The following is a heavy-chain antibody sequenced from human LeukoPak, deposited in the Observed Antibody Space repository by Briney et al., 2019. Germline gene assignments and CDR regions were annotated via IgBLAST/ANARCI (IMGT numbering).Heavy chain of an antibody. CDR3: ARDRTTRGNNYYDSSGYYRTDAFDI. Sequence: GGSLRLSCAASGFTFDDYGMSWVRQAPGKGLEWVSGINWNGGSTGYADSVKGRFTISRDNANNSLYLQMNSLRAEDTALYYCARDRTTRGNNYYDSSGYYRTDAFDIWGQGTMVTVSS. CDR1: GFTFDDYG. D-gene: IGHD3-22*01. J-gene: IGHJ3*02. CDR2: INWNGGST. V-gene: IGHV3-20*04.